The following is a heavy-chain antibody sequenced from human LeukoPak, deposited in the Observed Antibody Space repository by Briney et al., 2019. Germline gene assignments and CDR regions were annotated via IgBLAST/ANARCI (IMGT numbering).Heavy chain of an antibody. CDR1: GGSISSYY. CDR3: ARSHGIAVAGTRVRSFDY. Sequence: SETLSLTCTVSGGSISSYYWSWIRQPAGKGLEWIGRIYTSGSTNYNPSLKSRVTISVDTSKNQFSLKLSSVTAADTAVYYCARSHGIAVAGTRVRSFDYWGQGTLVTVSS. V-gene: IGHV4-4*07. CDR2: IYTSGST. D-gene: IGHD6-19*01. J-gene: IGHJ4*02.